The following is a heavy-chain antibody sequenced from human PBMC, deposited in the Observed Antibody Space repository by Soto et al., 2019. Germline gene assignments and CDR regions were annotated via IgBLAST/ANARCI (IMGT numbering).Heavy chain of an antibody. CDR2: INSGGSST. J-gene: IGHJ4*02. D-gene: IGHD3-9*01. CDR3: ARDSSWTGSSAQFDY. CDR1: GITFSNYW. Sequence: EVQLVESGGGLVQPGGSLRLSCAASGITFSNYWMHWVRQAPGKGLVWVSRINSGGSSTTYADSVKGRFTISRDNAKNTLYLPVNSLRAEHTGVYYCARDSSWTGSSAQFDYWGQRALVTVSS. V-gene: IGHV3-74*01.